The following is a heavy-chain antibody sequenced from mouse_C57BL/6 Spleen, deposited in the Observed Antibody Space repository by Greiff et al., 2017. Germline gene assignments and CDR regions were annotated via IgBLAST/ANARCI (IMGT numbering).Heavy chain of an antibody. CDR2: IYPRDGST. CDR3: ARGPYGSFYYYAMDY. Sequence: QVQLKESGPELVKPGASVKLSCKASGYTFTSYDINWVKQRPGQGLEWIGWIYPRDGSTKYNEKFKGKATLTLDTSSRTAYMELHSLTSEDSAVYFCARGPYGSFYYYAMDYWGQGTSVTVSS. D-gene: IGHD1-1*01. J-gene: IGHJ4*01. CDR1: GYTFTSYD. V-gene: IGHV1-85*01.